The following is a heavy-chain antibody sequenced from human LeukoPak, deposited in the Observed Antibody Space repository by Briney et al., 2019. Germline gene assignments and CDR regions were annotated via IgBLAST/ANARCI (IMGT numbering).Heavy chain of an antibody. CDR1: GFTFGDYA. D-gene: IGHD3-10*01. J-gene: IGHJ4*02. CDR3: TRDRYGSGSYSRYFDY. Sequence: GGSLRLSCIASGFTFGDYAMSWVRQAPGKGLEWVGFIRSKAYGGTTEYAASVKGRFTISRDDSKSIAYLQMNSLKTEDTAVYYCTRDRYGSGSYSRYFDYWGQGTLVTVSS. V-gene: IGHV3-49*04. CDR2: IRSKAYGGTT.